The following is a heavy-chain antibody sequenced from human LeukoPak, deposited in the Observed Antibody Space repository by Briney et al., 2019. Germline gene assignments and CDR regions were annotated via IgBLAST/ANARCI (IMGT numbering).Heavy chain of an antibody. CDR1: GFTFSSYA. CDR2: ILGSGGST. CDR3: AKYERVAGRPWYFDY. V-gene: IGHV3-23*01. Sequence: GGSLRLSCAASGFTFSSYAMSWVRQAPGKGLEWVSAILGSGGSTYYADSVKGRFTISRDNSKNTLYLQMNSLRAEDTAIFYCAKYERVAGRPWYFDYWGQGTLVTVSS. J-gene: IGHJ4*02. D-gene: IGHD6-19*01.